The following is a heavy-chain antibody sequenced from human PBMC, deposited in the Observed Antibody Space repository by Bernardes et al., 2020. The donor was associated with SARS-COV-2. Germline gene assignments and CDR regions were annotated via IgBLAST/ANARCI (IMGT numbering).Heavy chain of an antibody. J-gene: IGHJ4*02. D-gene: IGHD6-13*01. CDR3: ARRYSTNWAHDC. CDR2: IYRGGQT. Sequence: GGSLRLSCAASGFTVSSSYMSWVRQAPGKGLEWVSVIYRGGQTYYADSVKGRFTISRDNSKHSLYLQMNSLRAADTAVYYCARRYSTNWAHDCWGQGTLVTVSS. V-gene: IGHV3-66*04. CDR1: GFTVSSSY.